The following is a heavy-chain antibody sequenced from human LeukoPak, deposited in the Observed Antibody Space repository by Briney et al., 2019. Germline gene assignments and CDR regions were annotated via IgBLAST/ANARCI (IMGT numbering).Heavy chain of an antibody. D-gene: IGHD3-22*01. CDR2: IFDSGST. Sequence: MSSETLSLTCTVSGGSISGYSWSWIRQPPGKGLEWIGYIFDSGSTNYNPSLKSRVTISVATPKNQFYLELSSVTAADTAVYYCARDYHDTSGYNYVGGYYYMDVWGKGTTVTVSS. V-gene: IGHV4-4*08. CDR1: GGSISGYS. J-gene: IGHJ6*03. CDR3: ARDYHDTSGYNYVGGYYYMDV.